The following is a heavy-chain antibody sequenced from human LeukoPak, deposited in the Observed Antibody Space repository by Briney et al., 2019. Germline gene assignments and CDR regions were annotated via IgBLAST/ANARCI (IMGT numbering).Heavy chain of an antibody. CDR3: ARGTSWIQLSDANWFDP. Sequence: SETLSLTCAVSGYSISSGYYWGWIRQPPGKGLEWIGSIYHSGSTYYNPSLKSRVTISVDTSKNRFSLKLSSVTAADTAVYYCARGTSWIQLSDANWFDPWGQGTLVTVSS. CDR1: GYSISSGYY. V-gene: IGHV4-38-2*01. D-gene: IGHD5-18*01. CDR2: IYHSGST. J-gene: IGHJ5*02.